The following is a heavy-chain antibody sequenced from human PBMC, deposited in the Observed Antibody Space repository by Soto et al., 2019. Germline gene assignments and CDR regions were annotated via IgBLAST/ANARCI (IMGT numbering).Heavy chain of an antibody. CDR3: ARPRGYYYGMDV. Sequence: ASVKVSCKASEYTFITYYIHWVRQAPGQGLEWMGIINPSGDRTTYAQKFQGRVTMTRDTSTSTVYMELSSLRSEDTATYYCARPRGYYYGMDVWGQGTTVTVSS. V-gene: IGHV1-46*01. CDR2: INPSGDRT. J-gene: IGHJ6*02. CDR1: EYTFITYY.